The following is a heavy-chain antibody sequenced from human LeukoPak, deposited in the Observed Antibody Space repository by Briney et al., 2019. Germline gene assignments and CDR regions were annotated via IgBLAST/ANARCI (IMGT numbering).Heavy chain of an antibody. CDR2: ISGSGGST. J-gene: IGHJ4*02. V-gene: IGHV3-23*01. Sequence: GGSLRLSCAASGFTFSSYAMSWVRQAPGKGLEWVSAISGSGGSTYYADSVKGRFTISRDNSKNTLYLQMNSLRAEDTAVYYCAKDLSSHSSSDYDFDYWGQGTLVTVSS. D-gene: IGHD5-12*01. CDR1: GFTFSSYA. CDR3: AKDLSSHSSSDYDFDY.